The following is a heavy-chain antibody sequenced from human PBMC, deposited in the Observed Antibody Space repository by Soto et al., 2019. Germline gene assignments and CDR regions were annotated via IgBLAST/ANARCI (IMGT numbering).Heavy chain of an antibody. J-gene: IGHJ2*01. CDR1: GFRFSSYS. CDR3: AVGIAVARGYFDL. CDR2: IDHSSSSV. V-gene: IGHV3-48*04. Sequence: EVQLVESGGGLVQPRGSLRLSCAASGFRFSSYSMNWVRQAPGKGPEWVSYIDHSSSSVRYVDSVEGRFTISRDNAKDSLSLQMNSLRVEDTAMYYCAVGIAVARGYFDLWGRGTLVTVSS. D-gene: IGHD6-19*01.